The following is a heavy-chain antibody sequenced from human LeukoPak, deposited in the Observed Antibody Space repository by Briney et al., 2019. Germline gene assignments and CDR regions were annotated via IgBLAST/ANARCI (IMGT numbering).Heavy chain of an antibody. CDR1: GASVYSGDYY. CDR3: ARRGVYGSENYFEY. J-gene: IGHJ4*02. V-gene: IGHV4-39*01. CDR2: IFYTGST. Sequence: SETLSLTCSVVGASVYSGDYYWAWIRRPPGKGLEYIGSIFYTGSTYDNPSLTGRISMSVDTSKNQCSLNLASVTATDTAVYYCARRGVYGSENYFEYWGRGVLVIVSS. D-gene: IGHD3-10*01.